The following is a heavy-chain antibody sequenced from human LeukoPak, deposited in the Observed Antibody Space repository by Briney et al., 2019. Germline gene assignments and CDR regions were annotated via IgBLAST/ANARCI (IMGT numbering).Heavy chain of an antibody. CDR1: GYSISSSNW. V-gene: IGHV4-28*05. Sequence: SETLSLTCAVSGYSISSSNWWGWIRQPPGKGLEWIGYIYYSGSIYYNPSLKSRVTISVDTSKNQVSLKLTSVTAADTAVYFCARGSRISMFGVTHMRGTFDIWGQGTTVTVSS. CDR3: ARGSRISMFGVTHMRGTFDI. CDR2: IYYSGSI. J-gene: IGHJ3*02. D-gene: IGHD3-3*01.